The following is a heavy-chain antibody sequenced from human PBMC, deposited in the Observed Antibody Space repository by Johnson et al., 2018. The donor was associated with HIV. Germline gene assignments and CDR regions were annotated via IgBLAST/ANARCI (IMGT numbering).Heavy chain of an antibody. CDR3: ARVGGYAFDI. D-gene: IGHD3-16*01. Sequence: QVQLVESGGGVVQPGRSLRVSCEVSGLTLTTIIVHWARQAPGKGLEWVSLISHDGTTTAYADSVKGRYTISRDISTNTVYLQMNSLRAEDTAVYYCARVGGYAFDIWGQGTMVTVSS. CDR1: GLTLTTII. CDR2: ISHDGTTT. J-gene: IGHJ3*02. V-gene: IGHV3-30*04.